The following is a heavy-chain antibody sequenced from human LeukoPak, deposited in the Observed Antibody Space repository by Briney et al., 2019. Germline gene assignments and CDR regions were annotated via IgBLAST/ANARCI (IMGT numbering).Heavy chain of an antibody. Sequence: GGSLRLSCAASGFTFRNYVIHWVRKAPGKGLEWVAVTSSDLNVKLYADSVKGRFTISRDNSRSTLYLQMNSLRPEDTAIYYCAREGYYGSGSPPSLYFDYWGQGTLVTVSS. CDR3: AREGYYGSGSPPSLYFDY. D-gene: IGHD3-10*01. V-gene: IGHV3-30-3*01. J-gene: IGHJ4*02. CDR2: TSSDLNVK. CDR1: GFTFRNYV.